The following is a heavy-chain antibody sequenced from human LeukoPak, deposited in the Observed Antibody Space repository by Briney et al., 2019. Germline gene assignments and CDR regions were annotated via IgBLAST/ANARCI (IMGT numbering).Heavy chain of an antibody. CDR3: AITYYYDSTTLYNWFDP. CDR2: ISAYNGNT. Sequence: ASVKVSCKASGYTFTSYGISWVRQAPGQGLEWMGWISAYNGNTNYAQKLQGRVTMTTDTSTSTAYMELRSLRSDDTAVYYCAITYYYDSTTLYNWFDPWGQGTLVTVPS. J-gene: IGHJ5*02. CDR1: GYTFTSYG. D-gene: IGHD3-22*01. V-gene: IGHV1-18*01.